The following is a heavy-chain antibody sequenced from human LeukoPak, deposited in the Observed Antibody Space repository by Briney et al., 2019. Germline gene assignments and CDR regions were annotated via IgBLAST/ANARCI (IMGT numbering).Heavy chain of an antibody. D-gene: IGHD3-22*01. CDR1: GFTVSRNY. Sequence: GGSLRLSCAASGFTVSRNYMSWVRQAPGKGLEWVSVISSGDTTYYADSVKGRFTISRDSSNNTLYLQMNSLRAEDTAVYFCARGDYDSSGCLDYWGQGTLVTVSS. J-gene: IGHJ4*02. CDR3: ARGDYDSSGCLDY. CDR2: ISSGDTT. V-gene: IGHV3-66*01.